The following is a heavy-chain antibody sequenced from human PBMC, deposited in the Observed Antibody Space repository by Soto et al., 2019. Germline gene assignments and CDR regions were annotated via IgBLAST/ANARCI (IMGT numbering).Heavy chain of an antibody. CDR1: GFPFSSYG. J-gene: IGHJ6*02. D-gene: IGHD3-3*01. CDR3: ARDLRGDDFWSGYFIYYYYGMDV. V-gene: IGHV3-33*01. Sequence: PGGSLTLSCAASGFPFSSYGMHWVRQAPGKGLEWVAVIWYDGSNKYYADSVKGRFTISRDNSKNTLYLQMNSLRAEDTAVYYCARDLRGDDFWSGYFIYYYYGMDVWGQGTTVTVSS. CDR2: IWYDGSNK.